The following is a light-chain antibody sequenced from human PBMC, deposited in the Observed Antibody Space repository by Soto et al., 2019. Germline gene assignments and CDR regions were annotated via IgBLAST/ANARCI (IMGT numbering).Light chain of an antibody. Sequence: DIQMTQSSSSLSASVGDRVTITCRASQSVSSYLNWYQQKPGKAPKLLIYAASSLQSGVPSRFSGSGSVTDFTLTINSLQHEDCATYYFQQSYSTPPYTFGQGTKLEIK. J-gene: IGKJ2*01. CDR3: QQSYSTPPYT. CDR1: QSVSSY. V-gene: IGKV1-39*01. CDR2: AAS.